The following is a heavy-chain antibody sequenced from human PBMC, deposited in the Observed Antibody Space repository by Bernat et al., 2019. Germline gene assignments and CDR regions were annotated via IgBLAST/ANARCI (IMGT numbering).Heavy chain of an antibody. Sequence: EVQLLESGGGLVQPGGSLRLSCAASGFTFSSYAMSWVRQAPGKGLEWVSAISGSGGSTYYADSVKGRFTISRDNSKNSLYLQMNSLRAEDTAVYYCARDLRDIVVVVAVPDAFDIWGQGTMVTVSS. CDR3: ARDLRDIVVVVAVPDAFDI. V-gene: IGHV3-23*01. D-gene: IGHD2-15*01. CDR2: ISGSGGST. J-gene: IGHJ3*02. CDR1: GFTFSSYA.